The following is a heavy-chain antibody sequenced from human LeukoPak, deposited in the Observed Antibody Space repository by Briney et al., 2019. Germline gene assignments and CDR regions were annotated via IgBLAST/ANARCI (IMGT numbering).Heavy chain of an antibody. D-gene: IGHD1-7*01. CDR1: GFPFDEYA. CDR2: IMFDGSGI. CDR3: AKGTVTELQA. V-gene: IGHV3-43*01. J-gene: IGHJ5*02. Sequence: GESLRLSCAASGFPFDEYAMHWVRQTPGKRLEWVGLIMFDGSGIFYADSVKGRFAISRDNFKDSLYLQIHSLRIDDTALYYCAKGTVTELQAWGQGTLVTVSS.